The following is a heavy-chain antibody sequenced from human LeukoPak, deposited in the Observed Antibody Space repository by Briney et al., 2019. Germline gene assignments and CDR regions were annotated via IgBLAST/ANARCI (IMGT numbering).Heavy chain of an antibody. CDR2: IDWDGDK. CDR3: ARIRAYYYFDY. D-gene: IGHD2-21*01. V-gene: IGHV2-70*11. Sequence: SGPALVKPTPTLTLTCTFSGFSLSTHGMCVGWIRQPPGKALGWLARIDWDGDKYYTTSLKTRLTVSKDTSKNQVVLTMTNMDPMDTATYYCARIRAYYYFDYWGQGILVTVSS. CDR1: GFSLSTHGMC. J-gene: IGHJ4*02.